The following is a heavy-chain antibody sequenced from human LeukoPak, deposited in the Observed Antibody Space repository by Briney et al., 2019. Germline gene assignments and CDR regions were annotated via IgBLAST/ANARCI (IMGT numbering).Heavy chain of an antibody. V-gene: IGHV1-69*13. Sequence: ASVKVSCKASGGTFSSYAISWMRQAPGQGLEWMGGIIPIFGTANYAQKFQGRVTITADESTSTAYMELSSLRSEDTAVYYCARVRFLEWLMDNWFDPWGQGTLVTVSS. CDR1: GGTFSSYA. CDR2: IIPIFGTA. J-gene: IGHJ5*02. D-gene: IGHD3-3*01. CDR3: ARVRFLEWLMDNWFDP.